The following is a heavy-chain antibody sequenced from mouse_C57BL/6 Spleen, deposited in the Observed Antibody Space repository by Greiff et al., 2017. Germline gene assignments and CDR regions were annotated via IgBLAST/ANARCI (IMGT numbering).Heavy chain of an antibody. D-gene: IGHD4-1*02. CDR2: IDPETGGT. J-gene: IGHJ2*01. Sequence: VQGVESGAELVRPGASVTLSCKASGYTFTDYEMHWVKQTPVHGLEWIGAIDPETGGTSYNQKFKGQAILTADKSSSTAYMELRSLTSEDSAVYYCTRGGVSNWVFFDYWGQGTTLTVSS. CDR1: GYTFTDYE. CDR3: TRGGVSNWVFFDY. V-gene: IGHV1-15*01.